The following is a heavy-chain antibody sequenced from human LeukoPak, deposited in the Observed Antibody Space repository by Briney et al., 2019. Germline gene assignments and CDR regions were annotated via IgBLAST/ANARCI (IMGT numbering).Heavy chain of an antibody. D-gene: IGHD1-7*01. Sequence: PGGSLRLSCAASGFTFSDYYMSWIRQAPGKGLEWVSYISSSGSTIYYADSVKGRFTISRDNAKNSLYLQMNSLRAEDTAVYYCASRYVGTTEYYFDYWGQGTLVTVSS. V-gene: IGHV3-11*04. CDR3: ASRYVGTTEYYFDY. J-gene: IGHJ4*02. CDR2: ISSSGSTI. CDR1: GFTFSDYY.